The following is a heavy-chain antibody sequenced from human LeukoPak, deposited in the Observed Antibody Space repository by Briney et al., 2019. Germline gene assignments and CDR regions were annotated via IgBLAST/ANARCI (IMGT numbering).Heavy chain of an antibody. D-gene: IGHD3-22*01. CDR1: GYTFSSYD. CDR3: ARVLAYPYYYDSSGSSAAFDI. CDR2: MNPNSGDR. J-gene: IGHJ3*02. Sequence: GASVKVSCKASGYTFSSYDINWVRQATGQGLEWMGWMNPNSGDRGYAQKFQGRVTMTRDTSISTAYMELSRLRSDDTAVYYCARVLAYPYYYDSSGSSAAFDIWGQGTMVTVSS. V-gene: IGHV1-8*02.